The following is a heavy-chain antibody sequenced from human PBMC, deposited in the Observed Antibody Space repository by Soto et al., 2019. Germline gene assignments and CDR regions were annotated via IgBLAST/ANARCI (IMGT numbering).Heavy chain of an antibody. J-gene: IGHJ6*02. Sequence: ASVKVSCKASGGTFSSYAISWVRQAPGQGLEWMGGIIPIFGTANYAQKFQGRVTITADESTSTAYMELSSLRSEDTAVYYCARNRYDFWSGYPPPSYYYYYGMDVWGQGTTVTVSS. V-gene: IGHV1-69*13. CDR1: GGTFSSYA. D-gene: IGHD3-3*01. CDR3: ARNRYDFWSGYPPPSYYYYYGMDV. CDR2: IIPIFGTA.